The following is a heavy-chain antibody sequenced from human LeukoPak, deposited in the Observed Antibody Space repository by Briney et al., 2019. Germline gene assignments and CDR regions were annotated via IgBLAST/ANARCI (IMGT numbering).Heavy chain of an antibody. Sequence: ASVKVSCKASGYTFTNHGITWVRQAPGQGLEWMGWISASNGDTKYAEILQGRVTLTTDTSTSTAYMELRSLRSDDTAVYYCARDRRRFYFGGDVWGKGTTVTVSP. CDR3: ARDRRRFYFGGDV. D-gene: IGHD3-10*01. V-gene: IGHV1-18*04. J-gene: IGHJ6*04. CDR2: ISASNGDT. CDR1: GYTFTNHG.